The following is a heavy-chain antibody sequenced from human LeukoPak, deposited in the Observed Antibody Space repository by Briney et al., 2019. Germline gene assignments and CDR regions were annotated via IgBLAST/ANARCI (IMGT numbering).Heavy chain of an antibody. CDR3: ARGKRYYGSGSYPRPYYFDY. J-gene: IGHJ4*02. V-gene: IGHV1-8*01. CDR2: MNPNSGNT. D-gene: IGHD3-10*01. CDR1: GYTFTSYD. Sequence: ASVKVSCTASGYTFTSYDINWVRQATGQGLEWMGWMNPNSGNTGYAQKFQGRVTMTRNTSISTAYMELSSLRSEDTAVYYCARGKRYYGSGSYPRPYYFDYWGQGTLVTVSS.